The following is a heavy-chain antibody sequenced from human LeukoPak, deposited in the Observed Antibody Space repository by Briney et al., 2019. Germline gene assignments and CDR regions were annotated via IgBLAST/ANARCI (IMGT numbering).Heavy chain of an antibody. CDR2: ISGSGSST. V-gene: IGHV3-23*01. CDR1: GFTFSSYD. J-gene: IGHJ4*02. Sequence: GGSLRLSCAISGFTFSSYDMNWVRQAPGKGLEWVSGISGSGSSTFYKDSVKGRFTISRDNSNNTLYLQMNSLRAEDTAVYYCATSGLSRFGFWGQGTLVTVSS. CDR3: ATSGLSRFGF. D-gene: IGHD2/OR15-2a*01.